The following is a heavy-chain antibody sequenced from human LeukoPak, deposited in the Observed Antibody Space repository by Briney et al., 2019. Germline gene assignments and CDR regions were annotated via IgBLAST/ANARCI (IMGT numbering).Heavy chain of an antibody. J-gene: IGHJ4*02. V-gene: IGHV4-39*07. CDR3: ARGGDD. CDR2: IYYSGST. CDR1: GGSISSSSYY. Sequence: SETLSLTCAVSGGSISSSSYYWGWIRQPPGKGLEWIGSIYYSGSTYYNPSLKSRVTISVDTSKNQFSLKLSSVTAADMAVYYCARGGDDWGQGTLVTVSS.